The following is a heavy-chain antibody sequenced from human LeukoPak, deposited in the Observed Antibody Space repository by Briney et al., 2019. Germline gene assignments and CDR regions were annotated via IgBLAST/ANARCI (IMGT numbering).Heavy chain of an antibody. CDR2: IKEDGSKK. CDR1: GFTFSRYW. CDR3: ARDEVGGSYAY. D-gene: IGHD1-26*01. J-gene: IGHJ4*02. Sequence: PGGSLRLSCVVYGFTFSRYWMSWVRQAPGKGLEWVANIKEDGSKKDYVDSVKGRFTISRDNAKNSLYLQMSSLRAEDTAVYYCARDEVGGSYAYWGQGTLVTVSS. V-gene: IGHV3-7*01.